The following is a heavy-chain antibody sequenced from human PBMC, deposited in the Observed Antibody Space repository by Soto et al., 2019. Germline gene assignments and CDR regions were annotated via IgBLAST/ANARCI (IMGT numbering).Heavy chain of an antibody. D-gene: IGHD3-16*02. CDR2: IYYSGST. V-gene: IGHV4-59*08. CDR1: GGSISSYY. J-gene: IGHJ5*02. CDR3: ARHALAVSSHPQLSWFDP. Sequence: SETLSLTCTVSGGSISSYYWSWIRQPPGKGLEWIGYIYYSGSTNYNPSLKSRVTISVDTSKNQFSLKLSSVTAADTAVYCCARHALAVSSHPQLSWFDPWGQGTLVTVSS.